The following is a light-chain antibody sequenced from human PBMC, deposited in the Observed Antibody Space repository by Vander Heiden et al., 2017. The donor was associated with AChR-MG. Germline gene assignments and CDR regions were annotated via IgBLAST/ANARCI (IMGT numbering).Light chain of an antibody. CDR2: EVS. CDR3: SSYAGSNNLV. CDR1: SGDVGGYNY. J-gene: IGLJ2*01. Sequence: ALTQPPSASGSPGQSVTISCTGTSGDVGGYNYVSWYQQHPGNAPRLMIYEVSKRPSGVPDRFSGSKSGNTASLTVSGLQAEDEADYYCSSYAGSNNLVFGGGTKLTVL. V-gene: IGLV2-8*01.